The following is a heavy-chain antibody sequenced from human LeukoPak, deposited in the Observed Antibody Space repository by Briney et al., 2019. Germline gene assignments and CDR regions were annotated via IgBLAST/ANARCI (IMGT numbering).Heavy chain of an antibody. V-gene: IGHV4-61*09. CDR1: GGSIRSNHYY. CDR3: ARGYGSGPIPGRLDP. Sequence: SQTLSLTCSVSGGSIRSNHYYWNWLRQSAGKGLECNGHIYTSGTTSYKPALNSRVPISDDTSKTQFSLTLTSVTAAVTAVYYCARGYGSGPIPGRLDPWGQGTLVTVSS. CDR2: IYTSGTT. D-gene: IGHD6-19*01. J-gene: IGHJ5*02.